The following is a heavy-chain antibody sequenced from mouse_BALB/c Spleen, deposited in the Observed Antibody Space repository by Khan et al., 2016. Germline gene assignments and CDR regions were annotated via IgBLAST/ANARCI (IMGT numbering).Heavy chain of an antibody. CDR1: GFNIKDTY. D-gene: IGHD1-1*01. CDR2: IDPANGNT. CDR3: ASTVVADFDY. J-gene: IGHJ2*01. V-gene: IGHV14-3*02. Sequence: VQLQQPGAELVKPGASVKLSCTASGFNIKDTYMHWVKQRPEQGPEWIGRIDPANGNTKYDPKFQGKATITADTSSNTAYLQLSSLTSEDTAVYYCASTVVADFDYWGQGTTLTVSS.